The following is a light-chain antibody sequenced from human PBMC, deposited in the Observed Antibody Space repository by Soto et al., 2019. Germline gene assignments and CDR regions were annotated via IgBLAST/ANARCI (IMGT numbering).Light chain of an antibody. CDR3: QQYLNRWT. J-gene: IGKJ1*01. V-gene: IGKV1-5*03. CDR2: KAS. CDR1: QSISTW. Sequence: DIQMTQSPSTLSASVGGRVTITCRASQSISTWLAWYQQKPGKAPKLLIYKASSLEGGVPSRFSGSGSGTEFTLTISSLQPDDFATYYCQQYLNRWTFGQGTKV.